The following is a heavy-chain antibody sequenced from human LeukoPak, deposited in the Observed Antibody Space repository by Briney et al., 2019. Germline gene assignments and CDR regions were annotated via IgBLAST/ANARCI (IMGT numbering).Heavy chain of an antibody. CDR1: GFTFSSYG. D-gene: IGHD2-2*01. Sequence: QSGGSLRLSCAASGFTFSSYGMHWVRQAPGKGLEWVAFIRYDGSNKYYADSVKGRFTISRDNSKNTLYLQMNSLRAEDTAVYYCAKKDRCSSTSCYVPDAFDIWGQGTMVTVSS. J-gene: IGHJ3*02. V-gene: IGHV3-30*02. CDR2: IRYDGSNK. CDR3: AKKDRCSSTSCYVPDAFDI.